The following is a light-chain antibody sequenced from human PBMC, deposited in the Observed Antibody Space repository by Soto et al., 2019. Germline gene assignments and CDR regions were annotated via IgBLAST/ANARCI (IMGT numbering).Light chain of an antibody. CDR2: LVGSGSF. V-gene: IGLV4-60*03. J-gene: IGLJ2*01. CDR1: SGHSSYR. CDR3: ETWDSSTYVV. Sequence: QPVLTQSSSASASLGSSVKLTCTLSSGHSSYRIAWHQQQPGKAPRYLMKLVGSGSFIKGSGVPDRFSGSSSGADRYLTISNLQSEDEAHYYCETWDSSTYVVFGGGTKLTVL.